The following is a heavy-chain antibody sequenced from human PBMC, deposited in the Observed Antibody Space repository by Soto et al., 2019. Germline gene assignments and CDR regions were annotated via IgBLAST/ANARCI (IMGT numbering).Heavy chain of an antibody. Sequence: GVSLILSCVGSGFTFSNYGIHWVRPAPGKGLDWVAVISDDGSNKFYADSVKGRFTISRDNSKNTLFLQMDSLRAEDTAVYYCAKDSRGYRGYPAYWGQGTLVTVSS. V-gene: IGHV3-30*18. CDR3: AKDSRGYRGYPAY. CDR1: GFTFSNYG. D-gene: IGHD5-12*01. J-gene: IGHJ4*02. CDR2: ISDDGSNK.